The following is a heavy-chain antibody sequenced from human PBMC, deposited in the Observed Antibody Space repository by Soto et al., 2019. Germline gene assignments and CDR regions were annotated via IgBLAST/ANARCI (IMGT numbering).Heavy chain of an antibody. CDR1: GGSFSGFY. Sequence: SETLSLTCAVYGGSFSGFYWIWIRQPPGKGLEWIGYIYYSGSTNYNPSLKSRVTISVDTSKNQFSLKLSSVTAADTAVYYCARRWGATFDYWGQGTLVTVSS. CDR2: IYYSGST. J-gene: IGHJ4*02. V-gene: IGHV4-59*08. CDR3: ARRWGATFDY. D-gene: IGHD1-26*01.